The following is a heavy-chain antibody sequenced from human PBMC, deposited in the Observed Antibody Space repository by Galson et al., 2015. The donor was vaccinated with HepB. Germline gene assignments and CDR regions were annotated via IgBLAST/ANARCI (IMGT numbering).Heavy chain of an antibody. J-gene: IGHJ6*02. Sequence: SLRLSCAASGFTVSSSYMSWVRQAPGKGLEWVSVIYSGGSTYYADSVKGRFTISRDNSKNTLYLQMNSLRAEDTAVYYCARDPGYYYDSSGYRRADYYYYGMDVWGQGTTVTVSS. V-gene: IGHV3-66*02. CDR3: ARDPGYYYDSSGYRRADYYYYGMDV. CDR1: GFTVSSSY. CDR2: IYSGGST. D-gene: IGHD3-22*01.